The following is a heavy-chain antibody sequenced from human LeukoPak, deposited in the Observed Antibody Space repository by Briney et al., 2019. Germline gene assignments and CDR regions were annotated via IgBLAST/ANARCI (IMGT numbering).Heavy chain of an antibody. J-gene: IGHJ4*02. CDR1: GGSISSSSYY. D-gene: IGHD2-15*01. CDR3: ASEYCSGGSCYFLH. V-gene: IGHV4-39*07. CDR2: IYYSGST. Sequence: PSETLSLTCTVSGGSISSSSYYWGWIRQPPGKGLEWIGSIYYSGSTYYNPSLKSRVTISVDTSKNQFSLKLSSVTAADTAVYYCASEYCSGGSCYFLHWGQGTLVTVSS.